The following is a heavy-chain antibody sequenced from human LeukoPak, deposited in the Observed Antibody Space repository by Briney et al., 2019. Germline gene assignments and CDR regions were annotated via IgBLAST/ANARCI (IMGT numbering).Heavy chain of an antibody. CDR2: IYYSGST. CDR3: ARRRPSHYFGY. J-gene: IGHJ4*02. V-gene: IGHV4-39*01. CDR1: GGSISSSSYY. Sequence: PSETLSLTCTVSGGSISSSSYYWGWIRQPPGKGLEWIGSIYYSGSTYYNPSLKSRVTISVDTSKNQFSLKLSSVTAADTAVYYCARRRPSHYFGYWGQGTLVTVSS.